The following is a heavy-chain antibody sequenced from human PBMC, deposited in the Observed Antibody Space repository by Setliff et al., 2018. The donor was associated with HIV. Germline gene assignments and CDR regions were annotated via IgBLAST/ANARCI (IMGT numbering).Heavy chain of an antibody. Sequence: PSETLSLTCTVSGGSISSSSYYWGWIRQPPGKGLEWIGSIYYSGSTYSNPSLKSRVTISVDTSKNQFSLKLSSVTAADTAVYYCASRYDFWSGYEARNWFDPWGQGTLVTVSS. CDR2: IYYSGST. V-gene: IGHV4-39*01. J-gene: IGHJ5*02. CDR1: GGSISSSSYY. D-gene: IGHD3-3*01. CDR3: ASRYDFWSGYEARNWFDP.